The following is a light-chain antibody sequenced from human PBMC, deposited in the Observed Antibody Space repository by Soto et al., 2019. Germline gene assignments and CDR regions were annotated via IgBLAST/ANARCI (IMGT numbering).Light chain of an antibody. CDR3: QQFDNWPPT. J-gene: IGKJ2*01. V-gene: IGKV3-15*01. CDR1: QSVTSN. CDR2: GAS. Sequence: EIGMTQSPATLSVSPGERATLSFRASQSVTSNLAWYQQKPGQAPRLLIYGASTRATGFPARFSGSGSGTEFTLTISSLQSEDFAVYYCQQFDNWPPTFGQGTKVDI.